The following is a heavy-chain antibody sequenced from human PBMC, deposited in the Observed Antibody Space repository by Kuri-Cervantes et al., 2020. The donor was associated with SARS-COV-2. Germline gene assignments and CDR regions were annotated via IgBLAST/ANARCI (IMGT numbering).Heavy chain of an antibody. D-gene: IGHD3-9*01. J-gene: IGHJ6*02. CDR3: ARLELRYYDILTGQYYYYGMDV. CDR1: GFTFSSYG. Sequence: GGSLRLSCAASGFTFSSYGMHWVRQAPGKGLEWVGRTRNKANSYTTEYAASVEGRFTISRDDSKNSLYLQMNSLKTEDTAVYYCARLELRYYDILTGQYYYYGMDVWGQGTTVTVSS. V-gene: IGHV3-72*01. CDR2: TRNKANSYTT.